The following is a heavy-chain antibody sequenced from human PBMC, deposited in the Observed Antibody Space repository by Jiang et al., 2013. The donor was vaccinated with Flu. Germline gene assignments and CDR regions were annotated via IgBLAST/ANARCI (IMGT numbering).Heavy chain of an antibody. CDR3: ARARPRFFDL. V-gene: IGHV6-1*01. CDR2: TYYTSKWSN. Sequence: SQTLSLTCAISGDSVSSNSASWNWIRQSPSRGLEWLGRTYYTSKWSNDYAVSMKSRITINPDTSKNQFSLHLDSVTPEDTAVYYCARARPRFFDLWGRGTLVTVSS. CDR1: GDSVSSNSAS. J-gene: IGHJ2*01.